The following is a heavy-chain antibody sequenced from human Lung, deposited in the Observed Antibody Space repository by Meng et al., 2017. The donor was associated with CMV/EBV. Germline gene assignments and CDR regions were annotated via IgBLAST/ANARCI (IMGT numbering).Heavy chain of an antibody. CDR2: IYSGGSST. D-gene: IGHD2-2*01. Sequence: GGSXRLXCAASGFTFSSYAMSWVRQAPGKGLEWVSVIYSGGSSTYYADSVKGRFTISRDNSKNTPYLQMNSLRAEDTAVYYCAKVRGYCSSTSCSPLHYWXQGTLVTVSS. V-gene: IGHV3-23*03. J-gene: IGHJ4*02. CDR3: AKVRGYCSSTSCSPLHY. CDR1: GFTFSSYA.